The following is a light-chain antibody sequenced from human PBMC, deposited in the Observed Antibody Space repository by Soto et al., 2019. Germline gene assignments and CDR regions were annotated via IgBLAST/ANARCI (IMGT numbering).Light chain of an antibody. CDR2: GTS. J-gene: IGKJ5*01. CDR3: QQYDSSPPIT. V-gene: IGKV3-20*01. Sequence: VLSQSPGTLSLSPGERATLSRRASQISSTSLAWYQQKPGQAPRLLIYGTSSRATGIPDRFSGSGSGTDFTLTISRLEPEDIAVYYCQQYDSSPPITFGQGTLLEIK. CDR1: QISSTS.